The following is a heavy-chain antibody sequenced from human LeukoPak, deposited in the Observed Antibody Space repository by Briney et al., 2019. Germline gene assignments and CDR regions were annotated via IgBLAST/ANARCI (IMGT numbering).Heavy chain of an antibody. Sequence: SETLSLTCTVSGGSISSRPYYWGWIRQPPGKGLEWLGSFDYSGSTYYKPSLKSRVTISVDTSKNQFSLKLSSVTAADTAVYYCARLVVSTWYHEVLLGRDYWRQGTLVTVSS. CDR2: FDYSGST. CDR1: GGSISSRPYY. CDR3: ARLVVSTWYHEVLLGRDY. J-gene: IGHJ4*02. D-gene: IGHD6-13*01. V-gene: IGHV4-39*01.